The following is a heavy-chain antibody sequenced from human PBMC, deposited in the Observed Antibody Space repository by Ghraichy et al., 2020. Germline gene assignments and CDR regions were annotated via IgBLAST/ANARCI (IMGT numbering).Heavy chain of an antibody. CDR3: ATPYNWNDLRYFDY. CDR1: ALAFSTYD. J-gene: IGHJ4*02. Sequence: GGSLRLSCAASALAFSTYDMTWVLQAPGKGMEWVSTIRSSGGSTYYADSVKGRLTISRDDSKNTLYLQMNSLRAEDTAIYYCATPYNWNDLRYFDYWGQGTLVIVSS. CDR2: IRSSGGST. V-gene: IGHV3-23*01. D-gene: IGHD1-1*01.